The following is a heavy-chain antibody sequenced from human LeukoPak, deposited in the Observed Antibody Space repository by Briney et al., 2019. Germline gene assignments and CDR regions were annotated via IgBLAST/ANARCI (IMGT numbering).Heavy chain of an antibody. CDR1: GGSISSTTYY. CDR2: SYYSGST. J-gene: IGHJ4*02. Sequence: SETLSLTCTVSGGSISSTTYYWGWIRQPPGKGLQWIGSSYYSGSTYYNPSLKSRVTISVDTSKNQFSLKLSSVTAADTAVYYCARHLLGYCSGGNCYYFDFWGQGTLVTVSS. CDR3: ARHLLGYCSGGNCYYFDF. D-gene: IGHD2-15*01. V-gene: IGHV4-39*01.